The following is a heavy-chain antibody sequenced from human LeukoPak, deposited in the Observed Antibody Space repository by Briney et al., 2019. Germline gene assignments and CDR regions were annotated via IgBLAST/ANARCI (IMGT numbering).Heavy chain of an antibody. J-gene: IGHJ4*02. CDR1: GYTFTSYY. D-gene: IGHD3-22*01. Sequence: GASVKVSCKASGYTFTSYYMHWVRQAPGQGLEWMGIINPSGGSTSYAQKFQGRVTMTRDTSTSTVYMELSSLRSEDTAVYYCARDGVPYYDSSGYHFDYWGQGTLDTVSS. CDR2: INPSGGST. V-gene: IGHV1-46*01. CDR3: ARDGVPYYDSSGYHFDY.